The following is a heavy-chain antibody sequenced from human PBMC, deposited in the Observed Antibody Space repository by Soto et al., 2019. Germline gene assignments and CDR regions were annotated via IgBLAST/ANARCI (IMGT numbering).Heavy chain of an antibody. CDR1: GYAFTTYG. CDR3: ARGRYGDY. J-gene: IGHJ4*02. D-gene: IGHD1-1*01. V-gene: IGHV1-18*01. Sequence: QVHLVQSGAEVEKPGASVKVSCQGSGYAFTTYGITWVRQAPGQGLEGRGWIGGHIGTPTCAQRLQGRVTVTRDTSTSTAYMELRSLRYDDTAVYYCARGRYGDYWGQGALVTVSS. CDR2: IGGHIGTP.